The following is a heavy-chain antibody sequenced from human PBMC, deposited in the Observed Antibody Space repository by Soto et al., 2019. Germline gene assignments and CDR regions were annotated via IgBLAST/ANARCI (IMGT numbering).Heavy chain of an antibody. CDR3: ANSGTDPYSSGWFNFPGLYYGMDV. D-gene: IGHD6-19*01. J-gene: IGHJ6*02. V-gene: IGHV3-23*01. CDR2: ISGSGGST. CDR1: GFTFSSYA. Sequence: TGGSLRLSCAASGFTFSSYAMIWVRQAPGKGLEWVSAISGSGGSTYYADSVKGRFTISRDNSKNTLYLQMNSLRAEDTAVYYCANSGTDPYSSGWFNFPGLYYGMDVWGQGTTVTGLL.